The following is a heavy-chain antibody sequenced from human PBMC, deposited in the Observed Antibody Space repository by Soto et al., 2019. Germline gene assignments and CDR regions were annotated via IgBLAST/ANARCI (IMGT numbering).Heavy chain of an antibody. D-gene: IGHD5-12*01. J-gene: IGHJ6*03. CDR1: GYTFSDYY. CDR3: ARESGGATATLDYYYFYMDV. Sequence: QVQLVQSGAEVKKPGASVTVSCKASGYTFSDYYLHWVRQAPGQGPEWMGRINTNSGDAKFAQKFKCRVTMTRDTSVRTAFMEMNWLKSDDTAVYYCARESGGATATLDYYYFYMDVWGKGTTVTVSS. V-gene: IGHV1-2*06. CDR2: INTNSGDA.